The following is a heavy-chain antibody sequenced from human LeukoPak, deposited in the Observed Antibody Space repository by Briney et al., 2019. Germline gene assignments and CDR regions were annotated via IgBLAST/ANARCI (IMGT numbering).Heavy chain of an antibody. CDR1: DGSITSYF. V-gene: IGHV4-59*01. Sequence: SETLSLTCTVSDGSITSYFWSWLRQPPGKGLEWIGYVYHTGTTNYNPSLKSRVTMSVDTSKNQFSLKLTSVTAADTAVYYCARVPTVTTYDLDYWGQGTLVTVSS. D-gene: IGHD4-17*01. CDR2: VYHTGTT. CDR3: ARVPTVTTYDLDY. J-gene: IGHJ4*02.